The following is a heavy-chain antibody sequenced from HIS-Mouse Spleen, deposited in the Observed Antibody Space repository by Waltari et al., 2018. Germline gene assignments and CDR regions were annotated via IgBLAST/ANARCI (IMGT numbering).Heavy chain of an antibody. CDR2: INHSGST. CDR1: GGSFSGYY. J-gene: IGHJ2*01. CDR3: ARVRTGDPSYWYFDL. Sequence: QVQLQQWGAGLLKPSETLSLTCAVYGGSFSGYYWSWIRQPPGKGLEWIGEINHSGSTNYNPSFKSRVTISVDTSKNQFSLKLSSVTAADTAVYYCARVRTGDPSYWYFDLWGRGTLVTVSS. D-gene: IGHD7-27*01. V-gene: IGHV4-34*01.